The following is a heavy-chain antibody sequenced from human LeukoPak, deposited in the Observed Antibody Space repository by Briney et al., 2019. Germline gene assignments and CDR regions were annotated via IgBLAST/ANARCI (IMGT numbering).Heavy chain of an antibody. V-gene: IGHV4-59*08. CDR2: ICYSGST. J-gene: IGHJ5*02. Sequence: SETLSLTCTISGGSISSYYWSWIRQPPGKGLEWIGYICYSGSTNYNPSLKSRVTISVDTSKNQFSLKLSSVTAADTAVYYCARHLFRIAVAGLNWFDPWGQGTLVTVSS. CDR3: ARHLFRIAVAGLNWFDP. D-gene: IGHD6-19*01. CDR1: GGSISSYY.